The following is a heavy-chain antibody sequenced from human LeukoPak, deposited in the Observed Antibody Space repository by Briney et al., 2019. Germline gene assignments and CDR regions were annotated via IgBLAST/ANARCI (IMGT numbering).Heavy chain of an antibody. V-gene: IGHV1-24*01. CDR2: FDPEDGET. CDR3: ATAPQASYRSSTSCYVFDY. CDR1: GYTLTELS. J-gene: IGHJ4*02. Sequence: ASVKVSCKVSGYTLTELSMHWVRQAPGKGLEWMGGFDPEDGETIYAQKFQGRVTMTEDTSTDTAYMELSSLRSEDTAVYYCATAPQASYRSSTSCYVFDYWGQGTLVTVSS. D-gene: IGHD2-2*01.